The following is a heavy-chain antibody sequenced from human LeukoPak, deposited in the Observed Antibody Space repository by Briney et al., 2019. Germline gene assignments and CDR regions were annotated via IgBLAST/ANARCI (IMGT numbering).Heavy chain of an antibody. D-gene: IGHD3-10*01. V-gene: IGHV4-34*01. J-gene: IGHJ4*02. CDR1: GGSFSGYY. CDR3: ARGSGNYGSGINY. CDR2: INHSGST. Sequence: PSETLSLTCAVYGGSFSGYYWSWIRQPPGKGLEWIGEINHSGSTNYNPSLKSRVTISVDTSKNQFSLKLSSVTAADTAVYYCARGSGNYGSGINYWGQGTLVTVSS.